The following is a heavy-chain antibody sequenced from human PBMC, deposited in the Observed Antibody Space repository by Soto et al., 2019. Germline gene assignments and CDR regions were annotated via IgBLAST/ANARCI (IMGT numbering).Heavy chain of an antibody. CDR1: GFTFSSYA. CDR2: ISYDGSNK. Sequence: QVQLVESGGGVVQPGRSLRLSCAASGFTFSSYAMHWVRQAPGKGLEWVAVISYDGSNKYYADSVKGRFTISRDNSKNTLYLQMNSLRAEDTAVYYCARDRRFRPPENYYYYGMDVWGQGTTVTVSS. CDR3: ARDRRFRPPENYYYYGMDV. J-gene: IGHJ6*02. V-gene: IGHV3-30-3*01.